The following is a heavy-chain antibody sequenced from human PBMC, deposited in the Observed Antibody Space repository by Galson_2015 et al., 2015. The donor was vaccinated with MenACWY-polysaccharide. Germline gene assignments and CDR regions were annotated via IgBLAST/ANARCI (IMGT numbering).Heavy chain of an antibody. CDR1: GFTFSNFW. CDR2: INQDGSEK. D-gene: IGHD1-26*01. J-gene: IGHJ4*02. Sequence: SLRLSCAASGFTFSNFWMSWVRQAPGKGLEWVASINQDGSEKHYVDSVKGRFTVSRDNAKNSLYLQMNSLRDEDTTVYYCARTRIVGAHWFDCWGQGTLVTVSS. CDR3: ARTRIVGAHWFDC. V-gene: IGHV3-7*01.